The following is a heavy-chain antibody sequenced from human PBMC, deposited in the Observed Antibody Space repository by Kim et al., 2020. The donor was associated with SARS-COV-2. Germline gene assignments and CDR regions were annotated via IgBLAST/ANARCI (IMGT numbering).Heavy chain of an antibody. CDR3: ARGSVPPVRGVPGWFDP. CDR2: INHSGST. V-gene: IGHV4-34*01. CDR1: GGSFSGYY. Sequence: SETLSLTCAVYGGSFSGYYWSWIRQPPGKGLEWIGEINHSGSTNYNPSLKSRVTISVDTSKNQFSLKLSSVTAADTAVYYCARGSVPPVRGVPGWFDPWGQGTLVTVSS. J-gene: IGHJ5*02. D-gene: IGHD3-10*01.